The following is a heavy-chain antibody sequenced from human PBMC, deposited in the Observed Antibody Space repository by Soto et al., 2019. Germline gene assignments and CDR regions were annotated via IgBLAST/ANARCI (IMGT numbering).Heavy chain of an antibody. CDR3: ARAGENYGSGTFSPPLRYYFNS. Sequence: GASVKVSCKASGYTFTTHYMHWVRQAPGQGLEWVGIINPSGGRTTYALKFQGRVTMTSDTSTNTVYVELTSLRSEDTAIYFCARAGENYGSGTFSPPLRYYFNSWGQGTLVTVSS. CDR1: GYTFTTHY. V-gene: IGHV1-46*01. D-gene: IGHD3-10*01. CDR2: INPSGGRT. J-gene: IGHJ4*02.